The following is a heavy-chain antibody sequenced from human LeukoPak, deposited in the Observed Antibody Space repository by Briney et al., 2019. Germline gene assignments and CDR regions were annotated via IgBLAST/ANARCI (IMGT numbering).Heavy chain of an antibody. CDR2: IYHSGST. Sequence: SETLSLTCTVSGGSISSGGYYWSWIRQPPGKGLEWIGYIYHSGSTYYNPSLKSRVSMSVDRSKNQFSLKLSSVTAADTAVYYCARDGPTGGYSSSLDSWGQGTLVTVSS. D-gene: IGHD6-13*01. CDR1: GGSISSGGYY. CDR3: ARDGPTGGYSSSLDS. V-gene: IGHV4-30-2*01. J-gene: IGHJ5*01.